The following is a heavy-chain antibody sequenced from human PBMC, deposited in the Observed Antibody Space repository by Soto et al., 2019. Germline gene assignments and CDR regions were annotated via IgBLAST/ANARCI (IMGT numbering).Heavy chain of an antibody. Sequence: PGGSLRLSCAASGFTFSSYGMHWVRQAPGKGLEWVAVISYDGSNKYYADSVKGRFTISRDNSKNTLYLQMNSLRAEDTAVYYCAKAFSSGDYVSSFGYWGQGTLVTVSS. CDR1: GFTFSSYG. V-gene: IGHV3-30*18. CDR3: AKAFSSGDYVSSFGY. J-gene: IGHJ4*02. CDR2: ISYDGSNK. D-gene: IGHD4-17*01.